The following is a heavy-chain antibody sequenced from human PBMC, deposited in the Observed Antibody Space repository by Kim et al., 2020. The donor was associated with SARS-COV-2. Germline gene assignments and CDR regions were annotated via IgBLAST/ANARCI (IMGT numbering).Heavy chain of an antibody. Sequence: YADPVKGRFTISRDNAKNSLYLQMNSLRAEDTALYYCAKDIRDYYYYGMDVWGQGTTVTVSS. J-gene: IGHJ6*02. V-gene: IGHV3-9*01. CDR3: AKDIRDYYYYGMDV.